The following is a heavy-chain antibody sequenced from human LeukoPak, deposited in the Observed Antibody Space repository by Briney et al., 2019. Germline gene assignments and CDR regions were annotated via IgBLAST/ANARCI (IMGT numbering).Heavy chain of an antibody. Sequence: GGSLRLSCAASGFTFSTYWMNWFRQTPGKGLEWVAKIKADGGEKDHVASVKGRFTISRDNAKNSLYLQMNSLRAEDTAVYYCARDKIVGATLFDYWGRGTLVTVSS. CDR1: GFTFSTYW. CDR2: IKADGGEK. D-gene: IGHD1-26*01. J-gene: IGHJ4*02. CDR3: ARDKIVGATLFDY. V-gene: IGHV3-7*01.